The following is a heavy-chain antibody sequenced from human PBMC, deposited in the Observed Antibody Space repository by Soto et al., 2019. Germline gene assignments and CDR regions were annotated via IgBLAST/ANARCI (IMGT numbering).Heavy chain of an antibody. CDR1: AFSLSTGGVG. J-gene: IGHJ6*02. CDR2: LYWADDK. D-gene: IGHD2-21*02. V-gene: IGHV2-5*02. CDR3: IQSRCGGDCLQSYASYYYYGMDV. Sequence: QITLKESGPTLVKPTQTLTLTCTFSAFSLSTGGVGVGSIRQPPGKALEWLALLYWADDKRYSPSLRSRLTITKDTSKNQVVLTMTNMDPVDTATYYCIQSRCGGDCLQSYASYYYYGMDVWGQGTTVTVAS.